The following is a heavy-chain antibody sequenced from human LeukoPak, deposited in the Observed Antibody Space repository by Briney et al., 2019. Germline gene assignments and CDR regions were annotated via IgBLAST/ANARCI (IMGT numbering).Heavy chain of an antibody. J-gene: IGHJ5*02. CDR3: ARSLEAVANWFDP. CDR2: IYYSGST. CDR1: GGSISSSSYY. V-gene: IGHV4-39*01. Sequence: SETLSLTCTVSGGSISSSSYYWGWIRQPPGKGLEWIGSIYYSGSTYYNPSLKSRVTISVDTSKSQFSLKLSSVTAADTAVYYCARSLEAVANWFDPWGQGILVTVSS. D-gene: IGHD6-19*01.